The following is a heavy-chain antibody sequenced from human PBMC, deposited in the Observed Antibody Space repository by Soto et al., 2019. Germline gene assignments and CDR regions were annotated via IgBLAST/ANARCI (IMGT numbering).Heavy chain of an antibody. CDR2: ISAFNGNT. CDR3: VRLSGCGCGRCYLPDF. V-gene: IGHV1-18*01. CDR1: GYTFTSCG. D-gene: IGHD2-15*01. Sequence: QVQLVQSGAEVMQPGASVKVSCKASGYTFTSCGISWVRQAPGQGLEWMGWISAFNGNTNYAQRVQDRVTLTRDTSTSTAYIELRSLLSDDTAVYYCVRLSGCGCGRCYLPDFWGQGTLVTXSS. J-gene: IGHJ4*02.